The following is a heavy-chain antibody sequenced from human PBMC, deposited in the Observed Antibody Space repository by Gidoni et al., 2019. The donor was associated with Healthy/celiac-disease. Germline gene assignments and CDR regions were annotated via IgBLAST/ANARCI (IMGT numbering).Heavy chain of an antibody. CDR1: GGSISSGGYY. CDR2: IYYSGST. D-gene: IGHD6-13*01. V-gene: IGHV4-31*03. Sequence: QVQLQESGPGLVKPSQTLSLTCTFSGGSISSGGYYWSWIRQHPGKGLEWIGYIYYSGSTYYNPSLKSRVTISVDTSKNQFSLKLSSVTAADTAVYYCARSPGIAAAGTVDYWGQGTLVTVSS. J-gene: IGHJ4*02. CDR3: ARSPGIAAAGTVDY.